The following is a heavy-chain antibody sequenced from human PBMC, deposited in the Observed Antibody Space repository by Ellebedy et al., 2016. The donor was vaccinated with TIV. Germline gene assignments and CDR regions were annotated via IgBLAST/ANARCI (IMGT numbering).Heavy chain of an antibody. CDR3: ARAFGDM. CDR2: ISSDGTST. CDR1: GFTFSTYW. V-gene: IGHV3-74*01. Sequence: GESLKISCAASGFTFSTYWMHWVRQAPGKGLVWVSRISSDGTSTIYADSVKGRITISRDNAKNTLYLQMNSLRAEDTAVYYCARAFGDMWGQGTMVTVSS. D-gene: IGHD3-10*01. J-gene: IGHJ3*02.